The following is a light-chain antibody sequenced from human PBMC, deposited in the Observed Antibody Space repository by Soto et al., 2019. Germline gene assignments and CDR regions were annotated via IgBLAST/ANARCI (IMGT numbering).Light chain of an antibody. Sequence: QSVLTQTPSVSGAPGQRVTISCTGSSSNIGAGYDVHWYQQLPGTTPKLLIYANTNRPSGVPDRFSGSKSGTSASLAITGLQAEDEADYYCQSYDSSLSGSVFGGGTKVTVL. V-gene: IGLV1-40*01. CDR3: QSYDSSLSGSV. J-gene: IGLJ3*02. CDR2: ANT. CDR1: SSNIGAGYD.